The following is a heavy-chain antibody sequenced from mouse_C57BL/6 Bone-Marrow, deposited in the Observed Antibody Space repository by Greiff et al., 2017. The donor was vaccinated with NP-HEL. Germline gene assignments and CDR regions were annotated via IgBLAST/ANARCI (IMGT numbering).Heavy chain of an antibody. D-gene: IGHD2-4*01. V-gene: IGHV1-72*01. CDR2: IDPNSGGT. Sequence: QVQLQQPGAELVKPGASVKLSCKASGYTFTSYWMHWVKQRPGRGLEWIGRIDPNSGGTKYNEKFKSKATLTVDKPSSTAYMPLSSLTSEDSAVYSCARYDSPYCDVWATGTTLTVSS. CDR1: GYTFTSYW. J-gene: IGHJ1*03. CDR3: ARYDSPYCDV.